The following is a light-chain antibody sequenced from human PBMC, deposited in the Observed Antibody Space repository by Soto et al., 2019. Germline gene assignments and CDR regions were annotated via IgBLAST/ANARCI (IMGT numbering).Light chain of an antibody. Sequence: QTVVTQSSSASASLGSSVKLTCTLSSGHSSYIIAWHQQQPGKSPRYLMKLEGSGSYNKGSGVPDRFSGSSSGADRYLAISNLPSEDEADYYCETWDRNTLVSGGGTQLTVL. J-gene: IGLJ3*02. V-gene: IGLV4-60*03. CDR1: SGHSSYI. CDR3: ETWDRNTLV. CDR2: LEGSGSY.